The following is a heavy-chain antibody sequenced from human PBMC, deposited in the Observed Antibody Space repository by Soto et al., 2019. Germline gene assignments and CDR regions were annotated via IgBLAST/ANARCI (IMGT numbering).Heavy chain of an antibody. V-gene: IGHV3-11*01. D-gene: IGHD3-16*01. CDR3: ARDLWSFRYYFDY. CDR1: GFTFSDYY. J-gene: IGHJ4*02. Sequence: GGSLRLSCAASGFTFSDYYMSWIRQAPGKGLEWVSYISSSGSTIYYADSVKGRFTISRDNAKNSLYLQMNSLRAEDTAVYYCARDLWSFRYYFDYWGQGTLVTVSS. CDR2: ISSSGSTI.